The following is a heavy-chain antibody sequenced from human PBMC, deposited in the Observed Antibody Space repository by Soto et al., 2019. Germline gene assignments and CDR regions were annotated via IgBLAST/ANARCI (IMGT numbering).Heavy chain of an antibody. Sequence: PGGSLRLSCAASGFTFSSYGMHWVRQAPGKGLEWVAVISYDGSNKYYADSVKGRFTISRDNSKNTLYLQMNSLRAEDAAVYYCAKNYGSGGNWFGPWGQGTLVTVSS. CDR3: AKNYGSGGNWFGP. CDR2: ISYDGSNK. V-gene: IGHV3-30*18. CDR1: GFTFSSYG. D-gene: IGHD3-10*01. J-gene: IGHJ5*02.